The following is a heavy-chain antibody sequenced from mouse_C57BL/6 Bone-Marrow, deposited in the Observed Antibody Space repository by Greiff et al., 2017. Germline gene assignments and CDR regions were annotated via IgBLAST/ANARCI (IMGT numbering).Heavy chain of an antibody. V-gene: IGHV14-4*01. D-gene: IGHD5-5*01. CDR3: TRLLPTPLDY. CDR2: IDPENGDT. Sequence: VQLKESGAELVRPGASVKLSCTASGFNIKDDYMHWVKQRPEQGLEWIGWIDPENGDTEYASKFQGKATITADTSSNTAYLQLSSLTSEDTAVYYCTRLLPTPLDYWGQGTTLTVSS. CDR1: GFNIKDDY. J-gene: IGHJ2*01.